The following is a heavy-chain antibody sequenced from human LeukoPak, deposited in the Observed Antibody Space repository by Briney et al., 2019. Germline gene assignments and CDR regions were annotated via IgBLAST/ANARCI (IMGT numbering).Heavy chain of an antibody. V-gene: IGHV4-61*02. CDR2: IYTSGST. CDR3: ASVRSLMVRGVPPYYYYYMDV. Sequence: SETLSLTCTVSGGSISSGSYYWGWIRQPAGKGLEWIGRIYTSGSTNYNPSLKSRVTISVDTSKNQFSLKLSSVTAADTAVYYCASVRSLMVRGVPPYYYYYMDVWGKGTTVTVSS. CDR1: GGSISSGSYY. J-gene: IGHJ6*03. D-gene: IGHD3-10*01.